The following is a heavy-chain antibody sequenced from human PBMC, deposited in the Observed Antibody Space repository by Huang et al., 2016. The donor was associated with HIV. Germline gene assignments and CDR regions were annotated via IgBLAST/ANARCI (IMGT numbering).Heavy chain of an antibody. Sequence: QLQLQESGPGLVKASETLSLTCIVSGGSISSSNYYWGWVRQPPGKGLEWIGSSYYGGNTFYNPSLKRRVTISVDTSKNQLSLKVRAVTAADTAVYYCARHNIYCSGGGCSSFDYWGQGTLVTVSS. CDR2: SYYGGNT. CDR3: ARHNIYCSGGGCSSFDY. J-gene: IGHJ4*02. V-gene: IGHV4-39*01. D-gene: IGHD2-15*01. CDR1: GGSISSSNYY.